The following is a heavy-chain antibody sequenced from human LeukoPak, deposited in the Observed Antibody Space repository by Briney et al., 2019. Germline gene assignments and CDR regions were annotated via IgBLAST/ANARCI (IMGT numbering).Heavy chain of an antibody. CDR2: ISYDGSNK. D-gene: IGHD3-22*01. Sequence: GGSLRLSCAASGFTFSSYAMHWVRQAPGKGLEWVAVISYDGSNKYYADSVKGRFTISRDNSKNTLYLQMNSLRAEDTAVYYCARGGRYYDSSGYYSTLDGFGYWGQGTLVTGSS. CDR1: GFTFSSYA. J-gene: IGHJ4*02. CDR3: ARGGRYYDSSGYYSTLDGFGY. V-gene: IGHV3-30-3*01.